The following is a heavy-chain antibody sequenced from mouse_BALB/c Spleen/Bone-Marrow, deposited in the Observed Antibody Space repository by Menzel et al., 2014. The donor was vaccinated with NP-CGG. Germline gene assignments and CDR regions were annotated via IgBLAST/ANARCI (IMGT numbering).Heavy chain of an antibody. J-gene: IGHJ3*01. CDR3: ARFYRYDGFAY. D-gene: IGHD2-14*01. CDR2: INPSTGYT. V-gene: IGHV1-7*01. Sequence: VQLQQSGADLAKPGASVKMSCKASGYTFTNYWMHWVKQRPGQGLEWIGYINPSTGYTEYNQKFKDKATLTADKSSSTAYMQLSSLTSEDSAVYYCARFYRYDGFAYWGQGTLVTVSA. CDR1: GYTFTNYW.